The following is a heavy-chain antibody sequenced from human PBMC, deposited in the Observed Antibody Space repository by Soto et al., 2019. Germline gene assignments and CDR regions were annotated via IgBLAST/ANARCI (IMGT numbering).Heavy chain of an antibody. CDR2: IGSDGGSA. CDR3: VKPPAYYYDSSAYYPV. D-gene: IGHD3-22*01. Sequence: PGGSLRLSCAASGFTFSSYEMNWVRQAPGKGLEWVSDIGSDGGSAYYADSVKGRFTISRDNSRNTLYLQMSFLRAEDTAIYYCVKPPAYYYDSSAYYPVCGQGTLLTVSS. CDR1: GFTFSSYE. V-gene: IGHV3-64D*06. J-gene: IGHJ4*02.